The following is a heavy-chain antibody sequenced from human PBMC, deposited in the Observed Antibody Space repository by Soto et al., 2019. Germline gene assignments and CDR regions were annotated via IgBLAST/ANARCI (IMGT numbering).Heavy chain of an antibody. D-gene: IGHD3-22*01. Sequence: ASVKVSCKASGYTFTSYGISWVRQAPGQGLEWMGWISAYSGNTNSAQKLQGRVSMTTDTSTSTAYMELRSLRAEDMAVYYFARVYYDSSVYSSNAFDIWGQGTMVTVSS. CDR2: ISAYSGNT. CDR1: GYTFTSYG. V-gene: IGHV1-18*03. J-gene: IGHJ3*02. CDR3: ARVYYDSSVYSSNAFDI.